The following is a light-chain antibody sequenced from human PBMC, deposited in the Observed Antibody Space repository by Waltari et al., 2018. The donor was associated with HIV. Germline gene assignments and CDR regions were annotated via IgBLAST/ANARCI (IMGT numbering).Light chain of an antibody. J-gene: IGLJ1*01. V-gene: IGLV2-23*02. CDR2: EVT. CDR1: SSDVDSYNL. Sequence: QSALTQPASVSGSPGQSITISCTGTSSDVDSYNLVSWYQQHPGKAPKLMIYEVTKRPSGVSNRCSGSKSGNTASLTILGLQAEDEADYYCCSYADTSTYVFGPGTKVTVL. CDR3: CSYADTSTYV.